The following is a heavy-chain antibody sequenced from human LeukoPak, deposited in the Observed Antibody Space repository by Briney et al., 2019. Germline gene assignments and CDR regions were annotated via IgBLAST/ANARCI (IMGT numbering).Heavy chain of an antibody. Sequence: PSETLSLTCALSGGSITDYYYNWVRQPPGKGLEWIGEINHSGSTTYNPSLKSRVIIAVDTSKNQFSLKLTSVTAADTAVYYCARVYYGSGSLHYYYYYMDVWGKGATVTISS. D-gene: IGHD3-10*01. CDR2: INHSGST. V-gene: IGHV4-34*01. J-gene: IGHJ6*03. CDR1: GGSITDYY. CDR3: ARVYYGSGSLHYYYYYMDV.